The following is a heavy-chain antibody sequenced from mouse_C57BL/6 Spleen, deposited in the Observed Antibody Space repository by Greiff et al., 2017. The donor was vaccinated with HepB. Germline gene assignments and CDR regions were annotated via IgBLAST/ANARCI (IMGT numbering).Heavy chain of an antibody. CDR3: YGYDAGFAY. Sequence: LKEAGPELVKPGASVKISGKASGYSVTDYNMNWVKQSNGKSLEWIGVINPNYGTTSYNQKFKGKATLTVDQSSSTAYMQLNSLTSEDSAVYYCYGYDAGFAYWGQGTLVTVSA. J-gene: IGHJ3*01. D-gene: IGHD2-2*01. CDR2: INPNYGTT. CDR1: GYSVTDYN. V-gene: IGHV1-39*01.